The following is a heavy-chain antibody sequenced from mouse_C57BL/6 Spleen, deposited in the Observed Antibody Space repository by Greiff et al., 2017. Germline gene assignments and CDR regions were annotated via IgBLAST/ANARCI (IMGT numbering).Heavy chain of an antibody. Sequence: ESGPGLVKPSQSLSLTCSVTGYSITSGYYWNWIRQFPGNKLEWMGYISYDGSNNYNPSLKNRISITRDTSKNQFFLKLNSGTTEDTATYYCARVTTVVDYFDYWGQGTTLTVSS. D-gene: IGHD1-1*01. V-gene: IGHV3-6*01. CDR1: GYSITSGYY. J-gene: IGHJ2*01. CDR2: ISYDGSN. CDR3: ARVTTVVDYFDY.